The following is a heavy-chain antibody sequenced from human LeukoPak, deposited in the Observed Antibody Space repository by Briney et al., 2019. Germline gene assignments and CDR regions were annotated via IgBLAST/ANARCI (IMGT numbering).Heavy chain of an antibody. CDR3: ATRYYYGSEDV. Sequence: GGSLRLSCAASGFTFSSYWMSWVRQAPGKGLEWVANIKQDGSETYYVDSVKGRFTISRDNAKNSLYLQMNSLRAEDTAVYYCATRYYYGSEDVWGKGTTVTVSS. CDR2: IKQDGSET. V-gene: IGHV3-7*01. CDR1: GFTFSSYW. J-gene: IGHJ6*04. D-gene: IGHD3-10*01.